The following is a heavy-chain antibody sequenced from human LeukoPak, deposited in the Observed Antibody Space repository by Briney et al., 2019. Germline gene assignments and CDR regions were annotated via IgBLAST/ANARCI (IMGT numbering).Heavy chain of an antibody. V-gene: IGHV1-69*05. Sequence: SVKVSCKASGGTFSSYAISWVRQAPGQGLEWMGGIIPIFGTANYAQKLQGRVTMTTDTSTSTAYMELRSLRSDDTAVYYCARETYYYDSSGHIKGRGAFDIWGQGTMVTVSS. CDR2: IIPIFGTA. CDR1: GGTFSSYA. CDR3: ARETYYYDSSGHIKGRGAFDI. J-gene: IGHJ3*02. D-gene: IGHD3-22*01.